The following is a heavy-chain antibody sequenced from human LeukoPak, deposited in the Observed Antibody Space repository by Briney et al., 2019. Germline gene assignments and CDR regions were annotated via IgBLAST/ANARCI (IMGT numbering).Heavy chain of an antibody. CDR1: GDSIRSYY. Sequence: SETLSLTCTVSGDSIRSYYWNWIRRPPGKGLEWIVYIYYTGSTSYNPSLKSRVTISLDTSKSQFSRRLTSVTAADTAVYYCASHGSSGHDPLTWGQGTLVTVSS. D-gene: IGHD5-12*01. CDR2: IYYTGST. CDR3: ASHGSSGHDPLT. J-gene: IGHJ4*01. V-gene: IGHV4-59*08.